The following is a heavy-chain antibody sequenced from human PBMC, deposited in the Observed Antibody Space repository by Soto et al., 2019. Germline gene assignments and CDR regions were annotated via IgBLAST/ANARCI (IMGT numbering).Heavy chain of an antibody. V-gene: IGHV4-34*01. J-gene: IGHJ5*02. Sequence: SETLSLTCAVYGGSFSGYYWTWIRQPPGTGLEWIGVINYGGSTNYNPSLTSRVTLSVETSKNQFSMKVTSVTAADTAVYYCARSYYDSTGFAVDPWGQGTLVTVS. D-gene: IGHD3-22*01. CDR3: ARSYYDSTGFAVDP. CDR1: GGSFSGYY. CDR2: INYGGST.